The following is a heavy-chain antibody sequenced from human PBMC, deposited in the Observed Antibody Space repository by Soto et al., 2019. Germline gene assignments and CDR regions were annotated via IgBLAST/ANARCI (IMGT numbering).Heavy chain of an antibody. CDR2: IRQDGSDK. D-gene: IGHD2-15*01. CDR3: ARYCSGGSCSPHYYNYCMDV. V-gene: IGHV3-7*01. CDR1: GFTFSHYW. Sequence: GGSLRLSCAASGFTFSHYWMGWVRQAPGKGLEWVANIRQDGSDKYYVDSVKGRFTISRDNAKNSLYLQMNSLRAEDTAVYYCARYCSGGSCSPHYYNYCMDVWGKGTTVTVSS. J-gene: IGHJ6*03.